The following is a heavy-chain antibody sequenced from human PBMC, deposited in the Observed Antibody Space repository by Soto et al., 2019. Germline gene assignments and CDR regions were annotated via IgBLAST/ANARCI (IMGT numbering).Heavy chain of an antibody. D-gene: IGHD5-18*01. CDR1: GFTFSTYP. CDR3: ARRPNGYDI. Sequence: GGSLRLSCVASGFTFSTYPMHWVRQAPGKGLEYVSAISSSGGSTYYGNSVKGRFTISRDNSKNTLYLQMGSLRPEDMAVYYCARRPNGYDIWGQGTMVTVSS. J-gene: IGHJ3*02. V-gene: IGHV3-64*01. CDR2: ISSSGGST.